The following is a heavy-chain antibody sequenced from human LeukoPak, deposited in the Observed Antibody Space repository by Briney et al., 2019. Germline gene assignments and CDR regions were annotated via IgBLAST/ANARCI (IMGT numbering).Heavy chain of an antibody. D-gene: IGHD3-10*01. Sequence: PSETLSLTCTVSGGSISSSSYYWGWIRQPPGEGLEWIGTIHYSGSTYYNPSLKSRVTIFVDTSKNQFSLKLTSVTAADTAVYYCARLMRPIRGITDAFDIWGQGTMVTVSS. CDR2: IHYSGST. CDR3: ARLMRPIRGITDAFDI. CDR1: GGSISSSSYY. V-gene: IGHV4-39*01. J-gene: IGHJ3*02.